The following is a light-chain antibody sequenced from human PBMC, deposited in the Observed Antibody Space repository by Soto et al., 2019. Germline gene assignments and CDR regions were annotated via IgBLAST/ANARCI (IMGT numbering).Light chain of an antibody. CDR1: SSGSKS. CDR2: YDS. CDR3: QVWDSSSDHVV. Sequence: SYELTQPPSVSVAPGKTARITCGGDSSGSKSVHWYQQKSGLAPVLVIYYDSDRPSGIPERFSGSNSGNTATLTISRVEAGDEADYYCQVWDSSSDHVVFGGGTKLTVL. J-gene: IGLJ2*01. V-gene: IGLV3-21*04.